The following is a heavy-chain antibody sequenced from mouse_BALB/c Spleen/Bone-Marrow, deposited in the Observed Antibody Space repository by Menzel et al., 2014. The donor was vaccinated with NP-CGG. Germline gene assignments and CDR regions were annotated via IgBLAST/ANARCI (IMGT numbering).Heavy chain of an antibody. CDR2: IDPHYGGT. J-gene: IGHJ4*01. V-gene: IGHV1-39*01. D-gene: IGHD2-14*01. Sequence: EVQRVESGPELEKPGASVKISCKASGYSFTGYNMNWVKQSNGKSLEWIGNIDPHYGGTSYIQKFKGKATLTVDKSSSTAYMQLKSLTSEDSAVYYCARSNYRDAMDYWGQGTSVTVSS. CDR1: GYSFTGYN. CDR3: ARSNYRDAMDY.